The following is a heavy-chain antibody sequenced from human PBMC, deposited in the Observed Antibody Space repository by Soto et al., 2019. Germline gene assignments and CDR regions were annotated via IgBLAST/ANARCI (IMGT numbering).Heavy chain of an antibody. Sequence: PSETLSLTCTVSGGSISSGGYYWSWIHQHPGKGLEWIGYIYYSGSTYYNPSLKSRVTISVDTSKNQFSLKLSSVTAADTAVYYCARDTKRNCSSTSCYGWFDPWGQGTLVTVSS. D-gene: IGHD2-2*01. V-gene: IGHV4-31*03. CDR3: ARDTKRNCSSTSCYGWFDP. CDR2: IYYSGST. CDR1: GGSISSGGYY. J-gene: IGHJ5*02.